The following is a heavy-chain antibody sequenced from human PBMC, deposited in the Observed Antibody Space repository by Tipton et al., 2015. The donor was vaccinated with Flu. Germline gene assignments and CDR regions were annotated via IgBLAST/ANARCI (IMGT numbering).Heavy chain of an antibody. CDR3: ASYSGYGSVFPNYFDY. CDR2: IKQDGSQK. CDR1: GFGFNKYW. D-gene: IGHD6-25*01. Sequence: VQLVQSGGGLVQRGGSLRLSCAASGFGFNKYWMSWVRQAPGKGLEWVANIKQDGSQKYYVDSVKGRFTIFRDNAKNSLYLQMNSLRAEDAAVYYCASYSGYGSVFPNYFDYWGPGTSGTVSS. J-gene: IGHJ4*02. V-gene: IGHV3-7*01.